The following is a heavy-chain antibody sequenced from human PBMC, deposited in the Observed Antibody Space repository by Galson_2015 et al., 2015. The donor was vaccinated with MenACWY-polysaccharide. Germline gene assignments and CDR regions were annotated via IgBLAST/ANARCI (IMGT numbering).Heavy chain of an antibody. V-gene: IGHV3-33*01. Sequence: SLRLSCAASGFTFSSYGMHWVRQAPGKGLEWVAVIWYDGNNKYYADSVKGRFTISRDNSKNTLYLQMKSLRAEDTAVYYCARSDYDEAGGYGMDVWGQGTTVTVSS. CDR3: ARSDYDEAGGYGMDV. D-gene: IGHD3-3*01. CDR1: GFTFSSYG. J-gene: IGHJ6*02. CDR2: IWYDGNNK.